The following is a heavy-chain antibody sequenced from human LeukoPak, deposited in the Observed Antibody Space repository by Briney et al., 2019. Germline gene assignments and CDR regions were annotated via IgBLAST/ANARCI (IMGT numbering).Heavy chain of an antibody. J-gene: IGHJ4*02. CDR3: ARGGPRDGYDG. Sequence: GGSLRLSCTASGFTFSTYWMTWVRQAPGKGLEWVANIKQDESEKYYVGSVKGRFNISRDNAKNSLYLQMNSLRAEDTAVYYCARGGPRDGYDGWGQGTLVTVSS. CDR1: GFTFSTYW. CDR2: IKQDESEK. V-gene: IGHV3-7*01. D-gene: IGHD5-24*01.